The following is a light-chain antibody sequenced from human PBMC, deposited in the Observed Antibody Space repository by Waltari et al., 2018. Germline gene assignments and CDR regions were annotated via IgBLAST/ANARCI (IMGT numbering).Light chain of an antibody. CDR3: GTWDSNLGAWV. CDR1: SSNLGGNY. Sequence: QSVLTQPPSVSAAPGQKVTLSCSGSSSNLGGNYVSWSQQLPGTAPKRLIYDNNKRHSGIPDRFSGSKSGTSATLGISGLQTGDEADYYCGTWDSNLGAWVFGGGTKLTVL. J-gene: IGLJ3*02. CDR2: DNN. V-gene: IGLV1-51*01.